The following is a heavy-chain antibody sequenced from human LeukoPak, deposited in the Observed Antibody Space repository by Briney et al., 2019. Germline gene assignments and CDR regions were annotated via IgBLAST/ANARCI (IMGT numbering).Heavy chain of an antibody. CDR2: ISYDGSNK. CDR3: AGYCSSTSCYLDY. V-gene: IGHV3-30*03. CDR1: GFTFSSYG. D-gene: IGHD2-2*01. Sequence: GRSLRLSCAASGFTFSSYGMHWVRQAPGKGLEWVAVISYDGSNKYYADSVKGRFTISRDNSKNTLYLQMNSLRAEDTAVYYCAGYCSSTSCYLDYWGQGTLVTVSS. J-gene: IGHJ4*02.